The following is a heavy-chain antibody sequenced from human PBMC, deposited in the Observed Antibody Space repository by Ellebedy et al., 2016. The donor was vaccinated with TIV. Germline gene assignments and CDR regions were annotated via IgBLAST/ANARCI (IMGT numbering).Heavy chain of an antibody. V-gene: IGHV1-18*01. CDR2: ISAYTGNT. CDR3: ASDCSSTSCYMEDYYGMDV. Sequence: AASVKVSCKASGYTFTSYGISWVRQAPGQGLEWMGWISAYTGNTNSAQKLQGRVTMTTETSTSTAYMALKSLRSDDTAVYYCASDCSSTSCYMEDYYGMDVWGQGTTVTVSS. D-gene: IGHD2-2*02. J-gene: IGHJ6*02. CDR1: GYTFTSYG.